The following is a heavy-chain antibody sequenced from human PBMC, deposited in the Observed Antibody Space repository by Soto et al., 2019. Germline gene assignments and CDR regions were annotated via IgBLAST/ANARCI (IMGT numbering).Heavy chain of an antibody. CDR3: AKIRGEYFIYYYYGMDV. CDR1: GFTFSSYG. D-gene: IGHD3-16*01. CDR2: ISYDGSNK. Sequence: QVQLVESGGGVVQPGRSLRLSCAASGFTFSSYGMHWVRQAPGKGLEWVAVISYDGSNKYYADSVKGRFTISRDNSKNTLYLQMNSLRAEDTAVYYCAKIRGEYFIYYYYGMDVWGQGTTVTVSS. V-gene: IGHV3-30*18. J-gene: IGHJ6*02.